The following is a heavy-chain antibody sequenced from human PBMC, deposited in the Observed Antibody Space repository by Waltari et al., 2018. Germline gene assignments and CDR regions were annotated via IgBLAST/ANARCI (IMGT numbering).Heavy chain of an antibody. J-gene: IGHJ5*02. CDR3: SRFDPGLKRQPVGIDP. D-gene: IGHD7-27*01. CDR2: INPRSGDT. Sequence: QVQLVQSGAEVKKPGASIIISCRTSGYTFTDYYMNWVRKAPGQGLGWMGCINPRSGDTKDAQKFQGRVTLTRDTSMNTAYMEVRSLRFDDTAVYYCSRFDPGLKRQPVGIDPWGQGTLIIVSS. CDR1: GYTFTDYY. V-gene: IGHV1-2*02.